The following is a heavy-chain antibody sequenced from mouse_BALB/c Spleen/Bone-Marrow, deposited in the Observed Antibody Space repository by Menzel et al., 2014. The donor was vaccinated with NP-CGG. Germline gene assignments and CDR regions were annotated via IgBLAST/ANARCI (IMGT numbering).Heavy chain of an antibody. J-gene: IGHJ3*01. CDR3: ASYYYGSSGFAY. CDR1: GFNIKDTY. CDR2: IDPANGNT. V-gene: IGHV14-3*02. Sequence: EVQLQQSGAELVKPGASVKLSCTASGFNIKDTYMHWVKQRPEQGLEWIGRIDPANGNTKYDPKFQGKATITADTSSNTAYLQLCSLTSEDTAVYYCASYYYGSSGFAYWGQGTLVTVSA. D-gene: IGHD1-1*01.